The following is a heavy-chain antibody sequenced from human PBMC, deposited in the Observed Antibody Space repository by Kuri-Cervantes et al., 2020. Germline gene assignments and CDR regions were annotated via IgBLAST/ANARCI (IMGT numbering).Heavy chain of an antibody. CDR2: VSPYNGDT. CDR3: ARDRGWKKITMIVVEGDSVDY. CDR1: GYTFSTYG. D-gene: IGHD3-22*01. J-gene: IGHJ4*02. V-gene: IGHV1-18*01. Sequence: ASVKVSCKASGYTFSTYGISWVRQAPGQGLEWMGWVSPYNGDTKFAQKFQGRVTMTTDTSTSTAYMELRSLRSDDTAVYYCARDRGWKKITMIVVEGDSVDYWGQGTLVTVSS.